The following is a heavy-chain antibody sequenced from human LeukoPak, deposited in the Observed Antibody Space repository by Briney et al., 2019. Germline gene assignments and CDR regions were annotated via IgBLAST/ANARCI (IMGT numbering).Heavy chain of an antibody. D-gene: IGHD1-7*01. CDR3: ARRTGTTDERGSDP. J-gene: IGHJ5*02. Sequence: SVKVSCKASGGTFSSYDISWVRQAPGQGLEWMGGIIPIFGTAKYPQKFQGRVTITADKSTSTAYMELSSLRSEDTAVYYCARRTGTTDERGSDPWGQGTLVTVSS. CDR2: IIPIFGTA. V-gene: IGHV1-69*06. CDR1: GGTFSSYD.